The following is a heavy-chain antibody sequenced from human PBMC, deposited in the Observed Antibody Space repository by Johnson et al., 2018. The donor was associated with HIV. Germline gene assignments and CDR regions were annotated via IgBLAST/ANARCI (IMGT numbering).Heavy chain of an antibody. V-gene: IGHV3-33*06. CDR2: IWYDGSNK. J-gene: IGHJ3*02. Sequence: QVQLVESGGGVVQPGRSLRLSCAASGFTFNSYGMHWVRQAPGKGLEWVAVIWYDGSNKYYADSVKGRFTISRDNSKNTLYLQMISLRAEDTAVYYCAKGKDSSSSYALDIWGKGTMVTVSS. CDR3: AKGKDSSSSYALDI. D-gene: IGHD6-13*01. CDR1: GFTFNSYG.